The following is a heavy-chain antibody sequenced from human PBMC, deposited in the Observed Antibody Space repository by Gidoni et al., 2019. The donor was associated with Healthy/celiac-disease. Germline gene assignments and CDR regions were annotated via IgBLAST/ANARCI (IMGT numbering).Heavy chain of an antibody. J-gene: IGHJ5*02. CDR3: AKDPYPSWFDGGSNWFDP. CDR1: GFTFDDYA. V-gene: IGHV3-9*01. Sequence: EVQLVESGGGLVQPGRSLRLSCAASGFTFDDYAMHWVRQAPGKGLEWVSGISWNSGSIGYADSVKGRFTISRDNAKNSLYLQMNSLRAEDTALYYCAKDPYPSWFDGGSNWFDPWGQGTLVTVSS. D-gene: IGHD3-10*01. CDR2: ISWNSGSI.